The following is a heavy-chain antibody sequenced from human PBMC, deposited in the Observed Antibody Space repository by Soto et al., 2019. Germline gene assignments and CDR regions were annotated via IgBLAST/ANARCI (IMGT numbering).Heavy chain of an antibody. V-gene: IGHV1-18*01. J-gene: IGHJ4*02. CDR1: GYTFSSSG. CDR2: ISAYSGDT. Sequence: QVQLVQSGAEVKKPGASVNVSCMASGYTFSSSGFTWVRQAPGQGLEWMGWISAYSGDTRYAQNLQGRVSLTTDTSASTAYMELRSLRSDDTAVYYCARGPKLDYFSYYDYWGQGTQVTVSS. D-gene: IGHD4-17*01. CDR3: ARGPKLDYFSYYDY.